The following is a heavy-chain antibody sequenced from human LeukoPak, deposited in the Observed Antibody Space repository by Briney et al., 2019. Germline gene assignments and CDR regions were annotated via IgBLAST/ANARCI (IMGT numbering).Heavy chain of an antibody. CDR3: ARRPDSSPNFDH. J-gene: IGHJ4*02. V-gene: IGHV5-51*01. CDR2: IYPGDSDT. Sequence: GESLKISCKGSGYSFTNYWVGWVRQMPGKGLEWMGIIYPGDSDTRYSPSFQGQVTISADKSISTAYLQWNNLKASDTAIYYCARRPDSSPNFDHWGQGTLVTVSS. CDR1: GYSFTNYW. D-gene: IGHD6-13*01.